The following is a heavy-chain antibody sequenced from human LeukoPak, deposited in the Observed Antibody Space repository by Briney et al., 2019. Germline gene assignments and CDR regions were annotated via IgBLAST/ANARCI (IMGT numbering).Heavy chain of an antibody. CDR2: ISGSGGST. V-gene: IGHV3-23*01. D-gene: IGHD2-21*01. J-gene: IGHJ4*02. Sequence: GGSLRLSCAASEFTFSSYAMSWVRQAPGKGLEWVSGISGSGGSTYYADSVKGRFTISRDNPKNTLHLQINSLTAEDTAVYYCAKATCGGECYRFDYWGQGTLVTVSS. CDR3: AKATCGGECYRFDY. CDR1: EFTFSSYA.